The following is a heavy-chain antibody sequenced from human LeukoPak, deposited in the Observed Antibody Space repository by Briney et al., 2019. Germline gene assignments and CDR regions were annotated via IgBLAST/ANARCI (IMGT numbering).Heavy chain of an antibody. CDR1: GFTFDDYA. J-gene: IGHJ4*02. V-gene: IGHV3-43D*03. D-gene: IGHD1-14*01. CDR2: ISWDGGGT. CDR3: AKNQEPEY. Sequence: GGSLRLSCAASGFTFDDYAMHWVRQAPGKGLEWVSLISWDGGGTYYADSVKGRFTISRDNAKNSLYLQMNSLRAEDTALYYCAKNQEPEYLGQGTLVTVSA.